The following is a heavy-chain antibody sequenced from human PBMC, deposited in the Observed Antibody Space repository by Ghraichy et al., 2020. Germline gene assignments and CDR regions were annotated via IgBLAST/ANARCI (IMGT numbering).Heavy chain of an antibody. J-gene: IGHJ4*02. CDR2: IRYDGSNK. V-gene: IGHV3-30*02. CDR1: GFTFSSYG. CDR3: ARSPNFYTVTSVYYFDY. D-gene: IGHD4-17*01. Sequence: GGSLRLSCAASGFTFSSYGMHWVRQAPGKGLEWVAFIRYDGSNKYYADSVKGRFTISRDNSKNTLYLQMNSLRAEDTAVYYCARSPNFYTVTSVYYFDYWGQGTLVTVSS.